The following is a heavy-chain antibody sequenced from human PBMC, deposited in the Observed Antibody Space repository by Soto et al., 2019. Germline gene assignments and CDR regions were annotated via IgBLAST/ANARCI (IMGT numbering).Heavy chain of an antibody. Sequence: ASETLSLTCAVYGGSFSGYYWSWIRQPPGKGLEWIGVINHSGSTNYNPSLKSRVTISVDTSKNQFSLKLSSVTAADTAVYYCARAGFKRYCSGGSCRNWFDPWGQGTLVTVSS. J-gene: IGHJ5*02. V-gene: IGHV4-34*01. CDR1: GGSFSGYY. CDR2: INHSGST. D-gene: IGHD2-15*01. CDR3: ARAGFKRYCSGGSCRNWFDP.